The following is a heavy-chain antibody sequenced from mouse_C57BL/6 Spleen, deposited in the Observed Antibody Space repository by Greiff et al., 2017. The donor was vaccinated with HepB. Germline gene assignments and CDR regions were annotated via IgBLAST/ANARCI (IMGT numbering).Heavy chain of an antibody. CDR3: ARERRYFDY. D-gene: IGHD2-12*01. V-gene: IGHV1-82*01. J-gene: IGHJ2*01. CDR2: IYPGDGDT. CDR1: GYAFSSSW. Sequence: QVQLQQSGPELVKPGASVKISCKASGYAFSSSWMNWVKQRPGKGLEWIGRIYPGDGDTNYNGKFKGKATLTADKSSSTAYMQLSSLTSEDSAVYFCARERRYFDYWGQGTTLTVSS.